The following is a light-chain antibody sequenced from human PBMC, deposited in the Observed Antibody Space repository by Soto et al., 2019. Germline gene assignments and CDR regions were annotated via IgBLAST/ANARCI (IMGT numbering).Light chain of an antibody. J-gene: IGLJ1*01. V-gene: IGLV2-14*03. CDR1: SSDVGGYNY. CDR2: DVT. CDR3: TSFTSGSTPYV. Sequence: QSALTQPASVSGSPGQSITISCAGTSSDVGGYNYVSWYQQLPGKAPQLVIYDVTHRPSGVSDRFSGSRSGNTASLTISGLQAGDEADYYCTSFTSGSTPYVLGTGTKLTVL.